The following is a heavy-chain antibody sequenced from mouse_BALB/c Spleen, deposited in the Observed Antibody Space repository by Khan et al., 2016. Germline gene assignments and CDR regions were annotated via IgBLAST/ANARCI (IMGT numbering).Heavy chain of an antibody. CDR3: MILYYYGSSYFDY. J-gene: IGHJ2*01. CDR1: GFTFSGFW. D-gene: IGHD1-1*01. V-gene: IGHV11-2*02. CDR2: INSDGSAI. Sequence: EVQLLETGGGLVQPGGSRGLSCEGSGFTFSGFWMSWVRQTPGKTLEWIGAINSDGSAINYAPSIKDRFTIFRDNDKRTLYLMNRNVRSEDTATYFFMILYYYGSSYFDYWGQGTTLTVSS.